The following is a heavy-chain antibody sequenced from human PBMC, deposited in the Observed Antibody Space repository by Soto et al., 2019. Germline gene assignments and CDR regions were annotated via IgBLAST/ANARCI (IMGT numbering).Heavy chain of an antibody. Sequence: QVQLQESGPGLVKPSGTLSLTCAVSGGSISSSNWWSWVRQPPGKGLQWIGEIYHSGSTNYIPSLKSRVPISVDKSRNQSSLKLSSVTAADTAVYYCARRWGEGRVDYWGQGTLVTVSS. J-gene: IGHJ4*02. V-gene: IGHV4-4*02. CDR3: ARRWGEGRVDY. D-gene: IGHD3-10*01. CDR1: GGSISSSNW. CDR2: IYHSGST.